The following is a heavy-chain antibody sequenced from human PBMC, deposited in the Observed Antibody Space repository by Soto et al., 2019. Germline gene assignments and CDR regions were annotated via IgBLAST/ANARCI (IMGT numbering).Heavy chain of an antibody. V-gene: IGHV1-18*04. J-gene: IGHJ5*02. CDR2: ISAYNGNT. D-gene: IGHD3-16*01. CDR1: GYTFASYG. Sequence: ASVKVSCKASGYTFASYGISWVRQAPGQGLEWMGWISAYNGNTNYAQKLQGRVTMTTDTSTSTAYMELRSLRSDDTAVYYCARIGGVVLRPTGWFDPWGQGTLVTVSS. CDR3: ARIGGVVLRPTGWFDP.